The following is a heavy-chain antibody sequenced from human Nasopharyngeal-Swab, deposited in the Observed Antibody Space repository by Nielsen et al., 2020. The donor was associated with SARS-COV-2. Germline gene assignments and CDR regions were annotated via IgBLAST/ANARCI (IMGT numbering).Heavy chain of an antibody. Sequence: GESLNISCAASGFTFSTYAMHWVRQAPGKGLEWVTLISNDGSNKYYGDSVKGRFTISRDNSRNTLFLQMNSLRPEDTAVYYCAKAQGIRYGLDVWGHGTTVTVSS. CDR2: ISNDGSNK. V-gene: IGHV3-30*04. CDR3: AKAQGIRYGLDV. CDR1: GFTFSTYA. J-gene: IGHJ6*02.